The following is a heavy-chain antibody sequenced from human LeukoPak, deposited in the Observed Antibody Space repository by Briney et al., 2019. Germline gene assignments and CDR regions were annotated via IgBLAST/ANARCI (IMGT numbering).Heavy chain of an antibody. J-gene: IGHJ3*02. D-gene: IGHD3-3*01. Sequence: SETLSLTCTVSGGSISSSSYYWGWIRQPPGKGLEWIGSIYYSGSTYYNPSLKSRVTISVDTSKNQFSLKLSSVTAADTAVYYCALTYYDFWSGYSHDAFDIWGQGTMVTVSS. CDR1: GGSISSSSYY. V-gene: IGHV4-39*07. CDR3: ALTYYDFWSGYSHDAFDI. CDR2: IYYSGST.